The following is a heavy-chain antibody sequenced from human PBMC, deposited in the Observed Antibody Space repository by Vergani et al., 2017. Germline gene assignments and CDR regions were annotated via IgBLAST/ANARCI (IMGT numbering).Heavy chain of an antibody. CDR3: ARAVAGIYWYFDL. Sequence: QVRLQESGPGLVKPSETLSLTCSVSGGSMSGYYWSWIRQPPGKELEWIGYMYHSGSTNYNPSLETRVTTSGDTSKNQFSLKLNSVTAADTAVYYCARAVAGIYWYFDLWGRGTLVTVSS. CDR1: GGSMSGYY. V-gene: IGHV4-59*08. CDR2: MYHSGST. D-gene: IGHD6-19*01. J-gene: IGHJ2*01.